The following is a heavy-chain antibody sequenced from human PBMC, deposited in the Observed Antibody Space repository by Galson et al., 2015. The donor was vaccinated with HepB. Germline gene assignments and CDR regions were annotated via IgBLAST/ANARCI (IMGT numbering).Heavy chain of an antibody. J-gene: IGHJ4*02. V-gene: IGHV3-30*18. CDR1: GFTFSSYG. D-gene: IGHD6-6*01. Sequence: SLRLSCAASGFTFSSYGMHWVRQAPGKGLEWVAVISYDGSNKYYADSVKDRFTISRDNSKNTLYLQMNSLRAEDTAVYYCAKDESVYSSSSSGYWGQGTLVTVSS. CDR3: AKDESVYSSSSSGY. CDR2: ISYDGSNK.